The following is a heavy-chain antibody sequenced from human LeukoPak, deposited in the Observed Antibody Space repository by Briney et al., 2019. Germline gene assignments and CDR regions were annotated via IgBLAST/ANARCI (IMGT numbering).Heavy chain of an antibody. V-gene: IGHV3-30*18. Sequence: WGSLRLSCAASGFTFGSYGMHWVRQAPGKGLEWVAVILFDGSNKFYADSVKGRFTISRDNFKSTLYLQMNSLRAEDTAVYYCAKDFPGGNSPDAFDIWGQGTMVTVSS. CDR1: GFTFGSYG. CDR3: AKDFPGGNSPDAFDI. J-gene: IGHJ3*02. D-gene: IGHD4-23*01. CDR2: ILFDGSNK.